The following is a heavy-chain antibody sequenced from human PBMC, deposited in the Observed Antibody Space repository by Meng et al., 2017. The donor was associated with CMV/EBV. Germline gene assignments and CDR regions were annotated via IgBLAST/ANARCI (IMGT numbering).Heavy chain of an antibody. J-gene: IGHJ4*02. D-gene: IGHD2-15*01. V-gene: IGHV3-74*01. CDR1: GFIFSNYW. CDR3: VKSFYKPLLPGH. Sequence: GESLKISCATSGFIFSNYWIHWVRQAPGKGLNWVARINEDGSATTYADSVRGRFFVFRDNAKNTADLQMNTVSAEDTAVYYCVKSFYKPLLPGHWGQGIMVTVSS. CDR2: INEDGSAT.